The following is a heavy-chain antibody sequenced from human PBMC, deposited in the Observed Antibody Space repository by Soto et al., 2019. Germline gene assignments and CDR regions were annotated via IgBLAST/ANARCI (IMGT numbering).Heavy chain of an antibody. CDR2: ITGGGGGT. CDR1: GFTFSSSS. J-gene: IGHJ4*02. V-gene: IGHV3-23*01. CDR3: AQSHSSGWNGEN. Sequence: GGSLRLSCAASGFTFSSSSMSWVRQAPGKGLEWVSAITGGGGGTYYADSVKGRFTISRDNSKNTLYLLMNSLRAEDTAVYHWAQSHSSGWNGENWGQGTLVSVSS. D-gene: IGHD6-19*01.